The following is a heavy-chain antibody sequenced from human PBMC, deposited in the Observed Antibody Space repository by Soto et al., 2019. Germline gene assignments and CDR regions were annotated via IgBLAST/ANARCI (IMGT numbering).Heavy chain of an antibody. V-gene: IGHV4-30-4*01. CDR2: IYYSGST. Sequence: SETLSLTCTVSGGSISSGDYYWSWIRQPPGKGLEWIGYIYYSGSTYYNPSLKSRVTISVDTSKNQFSLKLSSVTAADTAVYYCARDPRGYSYGYEDQTYYGMDVWGQGTTVTVS. J-gene: IGHJ6*02. D-gene: IGHD5-18*01. CDR3: ARDPRGYSYGYEDQTYYGMDV. CDR1: GGSISSGDYY.